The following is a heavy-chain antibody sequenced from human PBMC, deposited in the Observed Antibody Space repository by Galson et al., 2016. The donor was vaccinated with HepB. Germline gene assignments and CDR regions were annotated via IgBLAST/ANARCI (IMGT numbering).Heavy chain of an antibody. V-gene: IGHV3-23*01. CDR3: AKDLMPVAILGVVTYYSDS. CDR1: GFTFKNYA. D-gene: IGHD3-3*01. J-gene: IGHJ4*02. CDR2: VSGSGDTT. Sequence: SLRLSCAASGFTFKNYAMSWVRQAPGKGLEWVSAVSGSGDTTYYTDSVKGRFTTSRDNSKNTLFLHMDSLRAEDTAVYYCAKDLMPVAILGVVTYYSDSWGLGTLVTVSS.